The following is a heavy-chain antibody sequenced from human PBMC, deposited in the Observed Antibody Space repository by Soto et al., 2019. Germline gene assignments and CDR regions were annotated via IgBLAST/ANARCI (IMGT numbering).Heavy chain of an antibody. CDR1: GFTFDDYA. J-gene: IGHJ4*02. CDR3: AKGVAGWYYFDY. Sequence: EVQLVESGGGLVQPGRSLRLSCAASGFTFDDYAMHWVRQAPGKGLEWVSGISWNVGSIAYADSVKGRFTISIDNAKKCLYLQMNSLRAEDTALYYCAKGVAGWYYFDYWGQGTLVTVSS. D-gene: IGHD3-3*01. CDR2: ISWNVGSI. V-gene: IGHV3-9*01.